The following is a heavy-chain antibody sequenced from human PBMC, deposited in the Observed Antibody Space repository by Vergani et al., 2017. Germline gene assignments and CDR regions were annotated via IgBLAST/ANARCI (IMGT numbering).Heavy chain of an antibody. CDR1: EYSFGNYW. Sequence: EVELVQSGPEMRKPGESLKISCKGSEYSFGNYWIGWVRQMPGKGLEWMGIIYPADSDTRYSPSFQGQVTISADKSISTAFLQWDSLKASDTALYYCAGRTTNTDSWGQETLVT. CDR2: IYPADSDT. V-gene: IGHV5-51*03. J-gene: IGHJ4*02. CDR3: AGRTTNTDS. D-gene: IGHD1-1*01.